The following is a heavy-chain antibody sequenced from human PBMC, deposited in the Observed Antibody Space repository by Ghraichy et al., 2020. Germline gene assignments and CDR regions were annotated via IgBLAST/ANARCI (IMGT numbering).Heavy chain of an antibody. CDR3: AKDPYCSSTSCSIDY. CDR2: ISGSGGST. Sequence: LSLTCAASGFTFSSYAMSWVRQAPGKGLEWVSAISGSGGSTYYADSVKGRFTISRDNSKNTLYLQMNSLRAEDTAVYYCAKDPYCSSTSCSIDYWGQGTLVTVSS. D-gene: IGHD2-2*01. CDR1: GFTFSSYA. J-gene: IGHJ4*02. V-gene: IGHV3-23*01.